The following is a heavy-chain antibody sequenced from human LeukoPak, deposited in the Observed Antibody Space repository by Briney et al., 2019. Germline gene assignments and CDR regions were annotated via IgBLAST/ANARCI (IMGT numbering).Heavy chain of an antibody. Sequence: ASVKVSCKASGYTFTGYYMHWVRQAPGQGLEWMGWINPNSGGTNYAQKFQGRVSMTRDTSISTAYMELSRLRSDDTAVYYCARVLDYDDCTDCWGQGTLVTVSS. V-gene: IGHV1-2*02. CDR1: GYTFTGYY. D-gene: IGHD4-17*01. CDR3: ARVLDYDDCTDC. CDR2: INPNSGGT. J-gene: IGHJ4*02.